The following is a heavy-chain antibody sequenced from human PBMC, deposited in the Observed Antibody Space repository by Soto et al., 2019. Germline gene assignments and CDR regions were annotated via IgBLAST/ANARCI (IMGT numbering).Heavy chain of an antibody. Sequence: SETLSLTCTVSGGSISSGDYYWSWIRQPPGKGLEWIGYIYYSGSTYYNPSLKSRATISVDTSKNQFSLKLSSVTAADTAVYYCARVNSGYEIYDYWGQGTLVTVSS. CDR2: IYYSGST. V-gene: IGHV4-30-4*01. J-gene: IGHJ4*02. CDR3: ARVNSGYEIYDY. D-gene: IGHD5-12*01. CDR1: GGSISSGDYY.